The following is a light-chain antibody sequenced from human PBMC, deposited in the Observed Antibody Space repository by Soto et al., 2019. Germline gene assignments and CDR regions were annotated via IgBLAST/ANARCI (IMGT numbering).Light chain of an antibody. J-gene: IGLJ1*01. Sequence: QSVLTQPPSASGSPGQSVTISCTGTSSDVGGYNYVSWYQQHPGKAPKLMIYEVSKRPSGVPDRFSGSKSGYTASLTVSGLQAEDEADYYCSSYAGSNNSLYVFGTGTKVTVL. CDR2: EVS. V-gene: IGLV2-8*01. CDR1: SSDVGGYNY. CDR3: SSYAGSNNSLYV.